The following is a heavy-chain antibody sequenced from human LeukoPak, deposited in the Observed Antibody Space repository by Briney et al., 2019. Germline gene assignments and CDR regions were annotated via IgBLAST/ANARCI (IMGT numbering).Heavy chain of an antibody. CDR3: AKVVVVNSYYFDY. Sequence: GGSLRLSCAASGFTFSSYAMTWVRQAPGKGLEWVSAISGSGTSTYYADSVKGRFTISRDNSKNTLYLQMNSLRAEDTAVYYCAKVVVVNSYYFDYWGQGTLVTVSS. V-gene: IGHV3-23*01. D-gene: IGHD3-22*01. J-gene: IGHJ4*02. CDR1: GFTFSSYA. CDR2: ISGSGTST.